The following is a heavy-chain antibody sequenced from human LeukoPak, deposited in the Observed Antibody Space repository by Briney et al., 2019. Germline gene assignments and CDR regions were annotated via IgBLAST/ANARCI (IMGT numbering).Heavy chain of an antibody. J-gene: IGHJ3*02. Sequence: GGPLRLSCVVSGFPFSSYAMSWVRQAPGKGLEWVSVIYSGGSTYYADSVKGRFTISRDNSKNTLYLQMNSLRAEDTAVYYCARDRGIVAAGIVGGEQAFDIWGQGTMVTVSS. D-gene: IGHD6-13*01. CDR1: GFPFSSYA. CDR3: ARDRGIVAAGIVGGEQAFDI. V-gene: IGHV3-66*01. CDR2: IYSGGST.